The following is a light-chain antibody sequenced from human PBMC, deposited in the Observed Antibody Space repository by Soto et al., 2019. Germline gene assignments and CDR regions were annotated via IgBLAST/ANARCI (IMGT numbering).Light chain of an antibody. CDR3: QQYSISPLT. J-gene: IGKJ1*01. Sequence: TQSPATLSVTKRERATLSCRASQSVSSNLAWYQQKPGQTPRLLMYGASHRATGIPDRFSGSGSGTDFTLTISRLEPEDFAGYYCQQYSISPLTFGQGAMV. CDR1: QSVSSN. CDR2: GAS. V-gene: IGKV3-20*01.